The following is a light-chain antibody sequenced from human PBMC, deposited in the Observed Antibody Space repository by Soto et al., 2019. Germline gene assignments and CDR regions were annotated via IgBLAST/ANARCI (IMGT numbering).Light chain of an antibody. CDR3: RQYNNWPRT. CDR2: AAS. V-gene: IGKV1-39*01. CDR1: QSISSY. J-gene: IGKJ1*01. Sequence: EIKLAQSPASLSAFLGNRFTITCRASQSISSYLNWYQQKPGKAPKLLIYAASSLQSGVPSRFSGSGSGTEFTLTISSLQSEDFAVYYCRQYNNWPRTFGQGTKVDIK.